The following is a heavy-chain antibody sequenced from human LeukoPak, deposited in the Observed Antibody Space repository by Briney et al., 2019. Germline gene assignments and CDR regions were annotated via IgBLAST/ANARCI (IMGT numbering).Heavy chain of an antibody. CDR3: ASLDYYDSSGYFPPGY. V-gene: IGHV3-7*01. J-gene: IGHJ4*02. CDR2: IKQDGSEK. CDR1: GFTFSSYW. Sequence: GGSLRLSCAASGFTFSSYWMSWVRQAPGKGLEWVANIKQDGSEKYYVDSVKGRFTISRDNAKNSLYLQMNSLRAEDTAVYYCASLDYYDSSGYFPPGYWGQGTLATVSS. D-gene: IGHD3-22*01.